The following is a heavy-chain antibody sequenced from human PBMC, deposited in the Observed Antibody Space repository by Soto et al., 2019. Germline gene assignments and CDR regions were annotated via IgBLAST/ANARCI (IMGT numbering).Heavy chain of an antibody. CDR2: ITWNGGNS. D-gene: IGHD3-16*01. J-gene: IGHJ6*02. V-gene: IGHV3-43*01. Sequence: GGSLRLSCAASGFRFDDYNIHWVRQAPGKGLEWVSLITWNGGNSYYADSVKGRFTISRDGTTESVSLQMTSLKREDTGLYFCARETLSYGSALDVWGQGTTVTVS. CDR3: ARETLSYGSALDV. CDR1: GFRFDDYN.